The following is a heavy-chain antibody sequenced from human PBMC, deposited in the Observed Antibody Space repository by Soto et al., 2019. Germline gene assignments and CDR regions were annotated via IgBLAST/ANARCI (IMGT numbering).Heavy chain of an antibody. D-gene: IGHD1-7*01. CDR2: ISYDGSNK. V-gene: IGHV3-30-3*01. Sequence: QVQLVESGGGVVQPGRSLRLSCAASGFTFSSYAMHWVRQAPGKGLEWVAVISYDGSNKYYADSVKGRFTISRDNSKNTLYLQMNSLRAEDTAVYYCARDPLQLELHALDYFDYWGQGTLVTVSS. CDR3: ARDPLQLELHALDYFDY. CDR1: GFTFSSYA. J-gene: IGHJ4*02.